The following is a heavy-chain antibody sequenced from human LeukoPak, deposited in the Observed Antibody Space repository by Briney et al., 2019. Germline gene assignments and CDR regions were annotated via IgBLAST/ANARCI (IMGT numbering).Heavy chain of an antibody. CDR1: GYTFTRHY. D-gene: IGHD2-8*01. J-gene: IGHJ3*02. CDR2: INPSSGGT. CDR3: ARDGLYCTNGVCSSDI. V-gene: IGHV1-46*01. Sequence: ASVKVSCKASGYTFTRHYMNWVRQAPGQGLEWMGKINPSSGGTGYAQKFQGRVTMTRDTSTSTVYMELTSLRSEDAAVYYCARDGLYCTNGVCSSDIWGQGTLVTVSS.